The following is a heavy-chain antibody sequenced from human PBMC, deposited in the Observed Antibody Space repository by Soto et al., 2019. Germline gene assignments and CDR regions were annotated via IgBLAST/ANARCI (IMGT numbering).Heavy chain of an antibody. D-gene: IGHD1-7*01. J-gene: IGHJ3*02. V-gene: IGHV3-23*01. CDR1: GFTFTTYS. CDR3: AKWMQAYWNYDAHHI. CDR2: ITATGGTT. Sequence: EVKLLESGGGLVQPGGSLRLSCAASGFTFTTYSMSWVRQAPGKGLEWVAHITATGGTTYYADSVKGRFTISRDTSRNTLYLQMNSLRAEDTALYYCAKWMQAYWNYDAHHIWGQGTMVTVSS.